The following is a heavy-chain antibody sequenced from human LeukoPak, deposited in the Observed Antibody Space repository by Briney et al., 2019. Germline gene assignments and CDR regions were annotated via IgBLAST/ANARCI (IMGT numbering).Heavy chain of an antibody. CDR3: ARLGGRGGYYFDS. Sequence: SGTLSLTCAVSGGSISSSNWWSWVRQPPGKGLEWIGSVYFRGSTFYNPSLESRVNISISTSKNQVSLKLSSVTAADTAMYYCARLGGRGGYYFDSWGQGRLVTVSS. V-gene: IGHV4-4*02. D-gene: IGHD3-16*01. J-gene: IGHJ4*02. CDR1: GGSISSSNW. CDR2: VYFRGST.